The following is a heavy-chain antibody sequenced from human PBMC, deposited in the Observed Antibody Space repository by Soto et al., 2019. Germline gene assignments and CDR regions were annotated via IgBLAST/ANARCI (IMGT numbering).Heavy chain of an antibody. V-gene: IGHV4-61*01. CDR1: GGSVSSGSFY. D-gene: IGHD3-10*01. CDR3: ASSGSSLVADDYYYYGMDD. CDR2: IYYSGST. Sequence: PSETLSLTCTVSGGSVSSGSFYWSWIRQPPGKGLEWIGYIYYSGSTNYNPSLKSRVTISVDTSKNQFSLKLSSVTAEDTAVYYCASSGSSLVADDYYYYGMDDWGQGTTVTVSS. J-gene: IGHJ6*02.